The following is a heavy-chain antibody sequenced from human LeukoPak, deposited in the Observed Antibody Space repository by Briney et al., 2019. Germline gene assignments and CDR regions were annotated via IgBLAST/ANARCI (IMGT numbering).Heavy chain of an antibody. D-gene: IGHD2-15*01. CDR2: IYRDGSA. J-gene: IGHJ4*02. CDR3: ARGPGWNYFDY. CDR1: GFTASIYY. Sequence: GGSLRLSCAVSGFTASIYYMTWVRQAPGKGLEWVSFIYRDGSANYADSVKGRFTISRDNSKNTVYLQMNSLGAEDTAVYYCARGPGWNYFDYWGQGALVTVSS. V-gene: IGHV3-66*01.